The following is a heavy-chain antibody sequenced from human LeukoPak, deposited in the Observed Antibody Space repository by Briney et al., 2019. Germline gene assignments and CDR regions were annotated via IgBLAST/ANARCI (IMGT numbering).Heavy chain of an antibody. CDR2: ISAYNGNT. CDR1: GYTFTRYG. CDR3: ARFRVVPAADEGDIDY. J-gene: IGHJ4*02. Sequence: ASVKVSCKASGYTFTRYGISCVRQAPGQGLEWMGWISAYNGNTNYAQKLQGRVTMTTDTSTSTAYMELRSLRSDDTAVYYCARFRVVPAADEGDIDYWGQGTLVTVSS. D-gene: IGHD2-2*01. V-gene: IGHV1-18*04.